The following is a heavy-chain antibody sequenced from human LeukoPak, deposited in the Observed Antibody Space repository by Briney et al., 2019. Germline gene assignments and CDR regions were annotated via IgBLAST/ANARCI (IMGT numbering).Heavy chain of an antibody. Sequence: SETLSLTCTVSGGSISSSSYYWDWIRQPPGKGLEWVVSIYYSGSTYYNPSLKSRITISVDTSKNQFSLKLSSVTAADTAMYYCARFPSGSYSGYFDYWGQGTLVTVSS. J-gene: IGHJ4*02. V-gene: IGHV4-39*01. D-gene: IGHD1-26*01. CDR1: GGSISSSSYY. CDR2: IYYSGST. CDR3: ARFPSGSYSGYFDY.